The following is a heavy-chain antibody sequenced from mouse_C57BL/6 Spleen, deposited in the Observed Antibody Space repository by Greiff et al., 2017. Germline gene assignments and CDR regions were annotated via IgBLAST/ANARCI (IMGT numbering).Heavy chain of an antibody. CDR2: INPNNGGT. V-gene: IGHV1-22*01. Sequence: VQLQQSGPELVKPGASVKMSCKASGYTFTDYNMHWVKQSHGKSLEWIGYINPNNGGTSYNQKFKGKATLTVNKSSSTAYMELRSLTSEDSAVYYCAREPYHGSSGYFDVWGTGTTVTVSS. D-gene: IGHD1-1*01. J-gene: IGHJ1*03. CDR1: GYTFTDYN. CDR3: AREPYHGSSGYFDV.